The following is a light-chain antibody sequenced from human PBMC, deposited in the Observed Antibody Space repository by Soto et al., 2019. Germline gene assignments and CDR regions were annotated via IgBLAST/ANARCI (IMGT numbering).Light chain of an antibody. J-gene: IGKJ1*01. CDR2: GAS. CDR3: QQYGSSPRA. CDR1: QSVTSNY. V-gene: IGKV3-20*01. Sequence: ESVLTQSPGTLSLSPGERATLSCRASQSVTSNYLAWYQQKPGQAPRLLIYGASSRATGIPDRFSGGGSGSAFTLTISRLETEDFAVYYCQQYGSSPRAFGQGTKVEIK.